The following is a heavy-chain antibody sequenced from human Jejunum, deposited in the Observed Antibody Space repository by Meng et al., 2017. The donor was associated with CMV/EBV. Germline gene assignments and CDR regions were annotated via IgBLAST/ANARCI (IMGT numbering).Heavy chain of an antibody. D-gene: IGHD3-10*01. CDR2: ISGYNGNT. Sequence: SPFDTYGISWVRQAPGQGREWMGWISGYNGNTNYAQKFQGRVTLTREISTTTAYMELRSLRSDGTAVYYCARGLVRFGEHTDAMDVWGPGTTVTVSS. CDR3: ARGLVRFGEHTDAMDV. J-gene: IGHJ6*02. CDR1: SPFDTYG. V-gene: IGHV1-18*01.